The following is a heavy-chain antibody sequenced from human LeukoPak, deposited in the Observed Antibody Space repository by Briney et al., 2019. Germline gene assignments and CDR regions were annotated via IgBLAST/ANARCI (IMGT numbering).Heavy chain of an antibody. CDR1: GDSISSYH. Sequence: SETLSLTCTVSGDSISSYHWSWIRQPPGKGLEWIGYIYYSGSTNYNPSLKSRVTISVDTSKNQFSLKLSSVTAADTAVYYCASGDYYYDSSGHALDIWGQGTMVTVSS. V-gene: IGHV4-59*01. D-gene: IGHD3-22*01. CDR2: IYYSGST. CDR3: ASGDYYYDSSGHALDI. J-gene: IGHJ3*02.